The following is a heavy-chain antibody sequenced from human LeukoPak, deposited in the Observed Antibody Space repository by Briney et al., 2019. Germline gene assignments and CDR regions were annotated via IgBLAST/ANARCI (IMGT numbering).Heavy chain of an antibody. CDR1: GYTFTSYD. V-gene: IGHV1-8*03. J-gene: IGHJ4*02. CDR3: ARAKYYYDSSGYYKFFDY. Sequence: ASVKVSCKASGYTFTSYDINWVRQATGQGLEWMGWLNPNSGNTGYAQKFQGRVTITRNTSISTAYMELSSLRSEDTAVYYCARAKYYYDSSGYYKFFDYLGQGTLVTVSS. CDR2: LNPNSGNT. D-gene: IGHD3-22*01.